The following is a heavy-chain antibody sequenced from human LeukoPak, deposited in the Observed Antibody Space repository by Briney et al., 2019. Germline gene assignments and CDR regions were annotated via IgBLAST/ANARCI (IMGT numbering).Heavy chain of an antibody. CDR2: ISYSGST. D-gene: IGHD2-2*01. CDR1: GGSISTSSYY. V-gene: IGHV4-39*01. CDR3: GRGFCSSTTCSQGDNWFAP. J-gene: IGHJ5*02. Sequence: SETLSLTCTVSGGSISTSSYYWGWIRQPPGKGLEWIGSISYSGSTYYNPSLKSRVTISVDTSRKQFSLKLTSVTAADTAVYYCGRGFCSSTTCSQGDNWFAPGGQGTRVTVSS.